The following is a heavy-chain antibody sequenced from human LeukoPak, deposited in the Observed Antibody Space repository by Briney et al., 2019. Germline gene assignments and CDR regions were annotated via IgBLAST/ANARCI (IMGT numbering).Heavy chain of an antibody. J-gene: IGHJ5*02. V-gene: IGHV4-39*01. CDR2: IYYSGST. Sequence: SETLSLTCAVYIDSFTNYYWNWIRQPPGKGLEWIGSIYYSGSTYYNPSLKSRVTISVDTSKNQFSLKLSSVTAADTAVYYCARHRDILTGYSCFDPWGQGTLVTVSS. CDR1: IDSFTNYY. CDR3: ARHRDILTGYSCFDP. D-gene: IGHD3-9*01.